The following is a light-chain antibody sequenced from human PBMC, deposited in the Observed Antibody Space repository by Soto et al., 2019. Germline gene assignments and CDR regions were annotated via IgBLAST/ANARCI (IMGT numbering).Light chain of an antibody. Sequence: EIVMTQSPATLSVSQGERATLSCRASESVSSNLAWYQQKPGQAPRLLIYGASTSATGIPARFSGSGSGTEFTLTISSLQSEDFAVYYWQQYNNWPLTFGGGTKVEIK. CDR1: ESVSSN. J-gene: IGKJ4*01. CDR3: QQYNNWPLT. CDR2: GAS. V-gene: IGKV3-15*01.